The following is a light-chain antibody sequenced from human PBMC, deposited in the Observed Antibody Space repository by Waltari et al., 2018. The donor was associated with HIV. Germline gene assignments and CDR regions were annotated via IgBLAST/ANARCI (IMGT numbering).Light chain of an antibody. CDR1: TSNIATTY. CDR2: DNN. CDR3: GTWDSSLNTPV. Sequence: QPVLTQPPSVSAAPGRSVTTTSSGRTSNIATTYVSWYQQIPGTAPKLPIYDNNKRPAGIPERFSGSKSATSATLGITGLQTGDEAEYFCGTWDSSLNTPVFGGGSRLTVL. V-gene: IGLV1-51*01. J-gene: IGLJ2*01.